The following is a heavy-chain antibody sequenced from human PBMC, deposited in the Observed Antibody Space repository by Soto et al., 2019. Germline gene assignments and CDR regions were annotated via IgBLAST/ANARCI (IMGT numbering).Heavy chain of an antibody. V-gene: IGHV1-46*03. D-gene: IGHD6-13*01. Sequence: GASVKVSCKASENTFRSYSLQWVRQAPGQGLEWMGVINPTTTTTTDAQKFQGRVTMTRDTSTSTVFLELSSLRSGDTAVYYCARDLYSTSWYVRAFDMWGQGTMVTVSS. CDR3: ARDLYSTSWYVRAFDM. CDR2: INPTTTTT. CDR1: ENTFRSYS. J-gene: IGHJ3*02.